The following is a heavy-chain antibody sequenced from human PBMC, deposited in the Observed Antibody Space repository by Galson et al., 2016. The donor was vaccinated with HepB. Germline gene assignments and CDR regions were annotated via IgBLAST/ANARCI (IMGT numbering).Heavy chain of an antibody. V-gene: IGHV4-39*07. D-gene: IGHD3-9*01. Sequence: SETLSLTCTVSGDSITNNNYYLGWIRQPPGKGLEWIATVYYGGSTYYNPSLKSRLDIFVDTSKNQFSLRLTSVTAADTAVYYCARVNDILTGYPTYFFDSWGQGTLVTVSS. CDR1: GDSITNNNYY. J-gene: IGHJ4*02. CDR3: ARVNDILTGYPTYFFDS. CDR2: VYYGGST.